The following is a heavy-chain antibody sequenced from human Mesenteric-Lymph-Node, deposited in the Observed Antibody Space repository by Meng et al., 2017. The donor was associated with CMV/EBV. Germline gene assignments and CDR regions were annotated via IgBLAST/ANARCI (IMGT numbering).Heavy chain of an antibody. CDR1: GGTFSSYA. CDR3: ARDIGPPIRLAYGMDV. V-gene: IGHV1-69*05. CDR2: IIPIFGTA. D-gene: IGHD3-3*01. J-gene: IGHJ6*02. Sequence: SVKVSCKASGGTFSSYAISWVRQAPGQGLEWMGGIIPIFGTANYAQKFQGRVTITTDESTSTAYMELSSLRSEDTAVYYCARDIGPPIRLAYGMDVRGQGTTVTVSS.